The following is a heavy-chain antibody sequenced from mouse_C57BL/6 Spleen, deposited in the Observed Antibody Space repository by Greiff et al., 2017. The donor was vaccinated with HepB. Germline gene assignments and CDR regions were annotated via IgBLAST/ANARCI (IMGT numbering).Heavy chain of an antibody. CDR3: ASLIYYDYLFDY. Sequence: VQLQQSGAELVKPGASVKLSCKASGYTFTSYWMHWVKQRPGQGLEWIGMIHPNSGSTNYNEKFKSKATLTVDKSSSTAYMQLSSLPSEDSAVYYCASLIYYDYLFDYWGQGTTLTVSS. J-gene: IGHJ2*01. D-gene: IGHD2-4*01. V-gene: IGHV1-64*01. CDR2: IHPNSGST. CDR1: GYTFTSYW.